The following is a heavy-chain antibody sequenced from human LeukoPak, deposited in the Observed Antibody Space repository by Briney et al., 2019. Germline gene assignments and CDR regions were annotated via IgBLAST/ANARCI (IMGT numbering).Heavy chain of an antibody. J-gene: IGHJ5*02. CDR2: IYTSGST. V-gene: IGHV4-4*07. Sequence: SETLSLTCTVSGGSISSYYWSWIRQPAGKGLEWIGRIYTSGSTNYNPSLKSRVTMSVDTSKNQFSLKLSSVTAADTAVYYCARVGGYPPLPSWFDPWGQGTLVTVSS. CDR1: GGSISSYY. CDR3: ARVGGYPPLPSWFDP. D-gene: IGHD6-13*01.